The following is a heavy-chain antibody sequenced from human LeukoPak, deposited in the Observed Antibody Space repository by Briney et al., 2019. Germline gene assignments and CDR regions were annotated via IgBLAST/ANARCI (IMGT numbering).Heavy chain of an antibody. D-gene: IGHD2-21*02. CDR1: GFTFSSYS. CDR3: AKGVMVTGTYFQH. Sequence: GGSLRLSCAASGFTFSSYSMNWVRQAPVKGLEWLAVISYDGSNTYYADSVKGRFTISRDNSKNTVSLQMNSLLTDDTAVYYCAKGVMVTGTYFQHWGQGTLVTVSS. J-gene: IGHJ1*01. CDR2: ISYDGSNT. V-gene: IGHV3-30*18.